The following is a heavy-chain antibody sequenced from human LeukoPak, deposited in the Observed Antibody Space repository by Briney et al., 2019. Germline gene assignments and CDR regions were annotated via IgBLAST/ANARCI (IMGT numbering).Heavy chain of an antibody. CDR3: VKERGPYTAIDL. Sequence: AGGSLRLSCAASGFAFSNYGMHWVRQAPGKGLEWVSVIWSDGKNKFYVDSVKGRFTVFRDNSKKTLDLQLNSLRAEDTAMYYCVKERGPYTAIDLWGQGTMVAVSS. V-gene: IGHV3-33*06. CDR1: GFAFSNYG. D-gene: IGHD2-2*02. J-gene: IGHJ3*01. CDR2: IWSDGKNK.